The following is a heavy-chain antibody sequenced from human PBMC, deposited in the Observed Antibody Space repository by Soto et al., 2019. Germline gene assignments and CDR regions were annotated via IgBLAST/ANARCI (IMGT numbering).Heavy chain of an antibody. V-gene: IGHV1-18*04. Sequence: ASVKVSCKASGYTFTSYGISWVRQAPGQGLEWMGWISAYNGNTNYAQKLQGRVTMTTDTSTSTAYMELRSLRSDDTAVYYFARIQREDTAMVNYYYGMDVWGQGTTVTVSS. D-gene: IGHD5-18*01. CDR2: ISAYNGNT. J-gene: IGHJ6*02. CDR3: ARIQREDTAMVNYYYGMDV. CDR1: GYTFTSYG.